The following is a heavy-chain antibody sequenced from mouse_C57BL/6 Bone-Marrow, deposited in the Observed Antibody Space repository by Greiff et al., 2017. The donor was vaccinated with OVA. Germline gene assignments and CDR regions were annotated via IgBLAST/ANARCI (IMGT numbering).Heavy chain of an antibody. D-gene: IGHD1-1*01. CDR2: IDPETGGT. Sequence: VQLQQSGAELVRPGASVTLSCKASGYTFTDYEMHWVKQTPVHGLEWIGAIDPETGGTAYNQKFKGKAILTADKSSSTAYMELRSLTSEDSAFYYCTTTVVAPGYYFDYWGQGTTLTVSA. CDR3: TTTVVAPGYYFDY. J-gene: IGHJ2*01. V-gene: IGHV1-15*01. CDR1: GYTFTDYE.